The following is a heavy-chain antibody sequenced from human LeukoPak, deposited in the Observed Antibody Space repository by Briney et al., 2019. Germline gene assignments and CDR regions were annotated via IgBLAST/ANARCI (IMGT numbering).Heavy chain of an antibody. Sequence: GVLRLSCTASGFTFGDYAMSWFRQAPGKGLEWVGFIRSRTYGGITEYAASVKGRFTISRDDFKSIVYLQMNSLKTEDTAVYYCTRDQIGYCSGGSCPRFDPWGQGTLVTVSS. CDR1: GFTFGDYA. D-gene: IGHD2-15*01. CDR3: TRDQIGYCSGGSCPRFDP. CDR2: IRSRTYGGIT. J-gene: IGHJ5*02. V-gene: IGHV3-49*03.